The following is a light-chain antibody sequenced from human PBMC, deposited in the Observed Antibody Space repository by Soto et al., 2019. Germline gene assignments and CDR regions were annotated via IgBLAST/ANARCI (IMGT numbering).Light chain of an antibody. CDR3: QQYGTSTYT. CDR1: QSVSSSS. V-gene: IGKV3-20*01. J-gene: IGKJ2*01. Sequence: EIVLTQSPGTLSLSPGERATLSCRASQSVSSSSLAWYQQRPGQAPRLLIYGASRRAPGTPDRFSGSGSGTDFTLTIARLEPEDFAVYYWQQYGTSTYTFGQGTNLEIK. CDR2: GAS.